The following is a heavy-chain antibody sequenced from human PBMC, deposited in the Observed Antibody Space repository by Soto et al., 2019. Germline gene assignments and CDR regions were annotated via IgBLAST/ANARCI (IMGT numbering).Heavy chain of an antibody. CDR3: AHRTYGDHGIVY. CDR1: GFSLSTSGVV. D-gene: IGHD4-17*01. J-gene: IGHJ4*02. Sequence: QITLKESGPTLVKPTQTLTLTFTFSGFSLSTSGVVVGWIRKPPGTALEWLAFIYWDDDKLYSPSLKSRLTITKDTSKIQVVLTMTNMDPVDTGTYYCAHRTYGDHGIVYWCQGALVTVSS. CDR2: IYWDDDK. V-gene: IGHV2-5*02.